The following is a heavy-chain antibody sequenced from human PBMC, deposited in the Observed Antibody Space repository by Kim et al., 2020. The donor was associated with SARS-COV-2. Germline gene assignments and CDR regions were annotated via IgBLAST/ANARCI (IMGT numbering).Heavy chain of an antibody. V-gene: IGHV4-30-2*01. D-gene: IGHD2-2*01. J-gene: IGHJ4*02. CDR3: ARGGLVVPAARAFDY. CDR1: GVSISSGGYS. CDR2: IYHSGST. Sequence: SETLSLTCAVSGVSISSGGYSWSWIRQPPGQDLEWIGYIYHSGSTYYNPSLKSRFTISVDRSKNQFSLKLSSVTAADTAVYYCARGGLVVPAARAFDYWGQGTLVTVSS.